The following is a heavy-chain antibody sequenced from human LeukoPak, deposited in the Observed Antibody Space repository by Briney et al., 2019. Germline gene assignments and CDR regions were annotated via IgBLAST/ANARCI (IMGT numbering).Heavy chain of an antibody. CDR1: RRTFSSYA. J-gene: IGHJ4*02. Sequence: SSVNVSRKASRRTFSSYAISWVRQAAGQGLEWMGGIIPIFGTANYAQKLQGRVTITADESTSTAYMELSSLRSEDTAVYYCARREYSGYDQPDYWGQGTLVTVSS. CDR3: ARREYSGYDQPDY. CDR2: IIPIFGTA. D-gene: IGHD5-12*01. V-gene: IGHV1-69*01.